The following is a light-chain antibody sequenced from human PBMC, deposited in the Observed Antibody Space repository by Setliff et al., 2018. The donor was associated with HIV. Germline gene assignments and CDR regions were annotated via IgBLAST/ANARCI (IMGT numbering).Light chain of an antibody. CDR2: DVS. CDR1: SSDVGGYNY. V-gene: IGLV2-11*01. CDR3: CSYAGSYTFHV. Sequence: ALTQPRSVSGSPGQSVTISCTGTSSDVGGYNYVSWYQQLPGKAPKLMIYDVSKRPSGVPDRFFGSKSGNTASLTISGLQAEDEADYYCCSYAGSYTFHVFGTGTKVTVL. J-gene: IGLJ1*01.